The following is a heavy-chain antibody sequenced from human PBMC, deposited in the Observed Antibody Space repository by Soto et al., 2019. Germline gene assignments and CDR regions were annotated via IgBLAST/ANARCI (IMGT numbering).Heavy chain of an antibody. Sequence: EVQLLESGGGLVQPGGSLRLSCAASGFTFSSYAMSWVRQAPGKGLEWVSTISGSGGSTYYADSVKGRFTISRDNSKNTLYLQMNSLSAEDTAVYYCAKHSYGLLGWFDPWGEGTLVTVSS. V-gene: IGHV3-23*01. CDR3: AKHSYGLLGWFDP. D-gene: IGHD5-18*01. CDR1: GFTFSSYA. CDR2: ISGSGGST. J-gene: IGHJ5*02.